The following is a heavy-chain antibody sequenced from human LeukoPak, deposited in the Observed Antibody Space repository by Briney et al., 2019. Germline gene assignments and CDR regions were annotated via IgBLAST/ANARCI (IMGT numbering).Heavy chain of an antibody. V-gene: IGHV1-2*02. CDR2: INPNSGGT. D-gene: IGHD1-14*01. CDR3: ARPLTTSGWYFDL. CDR1: GYTFTGFY. Sequence: ASVKVSCKASGYTFTGFYIHWVRQAPGQGLEWMGWINPNSGGTNYAQKFQDRVTMTRDTSISTAYMELSSLKSDGTAVYYCARPLTTSGWYFDLRGRGTLVTVSS. J-gene: IGHJ2*01.